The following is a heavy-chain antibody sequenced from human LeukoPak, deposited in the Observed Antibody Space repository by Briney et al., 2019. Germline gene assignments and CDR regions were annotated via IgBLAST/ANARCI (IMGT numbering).Heavy chain of an antibody. D-gene: IGHD3-10*01. CDR3: ARHLPSPNYYGSGSYYNFPWFDP. Sequence: SETLSLTCTVSGGSISSYYWSWIRQPPGKGLEWIGYIYYSGSTNYNPSLKSRVIISVDTSKNQFSLKLSSVTAADTAVYYCARHLPSPNYYGSGSYYNFPWFDPWGQGTLVTVSS. CDR2: IYYSGST. J-gene: IGHJ5*02. CDR1: GGSISSYY. V-gene: IGHV4-59*08.